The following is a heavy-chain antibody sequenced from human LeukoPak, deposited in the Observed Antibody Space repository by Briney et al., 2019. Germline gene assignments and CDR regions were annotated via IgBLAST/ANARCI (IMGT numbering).Heavy chain of an antibody. V-gene: IGHV4-61*02. CDR3: ASSSGYSRGWYNY. Sequence: SQTLSLTCTVSGGSISSGSYYWSWIRQPAGKGLEWIGRIYTSGSTNYNPSLKSRVTISVDTSKNQSSLQLNSVTPEDTAVYYCASSSGYSRGWYNYWGQGTLVTVSS. CDR1: GGSISSGSYY. J-gene: IGHJ4*02. CDR2: IYTSGST. D-gene: IGHD6-19*01.